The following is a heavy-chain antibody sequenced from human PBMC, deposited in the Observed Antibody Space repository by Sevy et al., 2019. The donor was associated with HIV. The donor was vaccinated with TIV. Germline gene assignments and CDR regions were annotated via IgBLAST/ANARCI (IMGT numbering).Heavy chain of an antibody. Sequence: GGSLRLSYAASGFTFSSYSMNWVRQAPGKGLEWVSSISSSSSYIYYADSVKGRFTISRDNAKNSLYLQMNSLRAEDTAVYYCARRRVVPAAFDAFDIWGQGTMVTVSS. V-gene: IGHV3-21*01. CDR3: ARRRVVPAAFDAFDI. D-gene: IGHD2-2*01. J-gene: IGHJ3*02. CDR2: ISSSSSYI. CDR1: GFTFSSYS.